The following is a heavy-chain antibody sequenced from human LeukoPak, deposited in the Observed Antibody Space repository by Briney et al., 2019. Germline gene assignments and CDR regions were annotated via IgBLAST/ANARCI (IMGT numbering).Heavy chain of an antibody. CDR1: GGSFSGYY. D-gene: IGHD6-13*01. CDR3: ARGTPRLTAAAGTRGFNI. J-gene: IGHJ3*02. Sequence: SETLSLTCAVYGGSFSGYYWNWIRQPPGKGLEGIGDINHSGSTNYNPSLKSRVTISVDTSKNQFSLKLRSVTAADTAVYYCARGTPRLTAAAGTRGFNIWGQGTMATVSS. CDR2: INHSGST. V-gene: IGHV4-34*01.